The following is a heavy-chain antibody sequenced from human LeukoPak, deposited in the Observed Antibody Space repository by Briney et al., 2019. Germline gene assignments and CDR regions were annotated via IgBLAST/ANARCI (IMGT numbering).Heavy chain of an antibody. Sequence: SGTLSLTCAVSGGSISSSNWWSWVRQPPGKGLEWIGEIYHSGSTNYNPSLKSRVTISVDKSKNQFSLKLSSVTAADTAVYYCARVGIAAAGGYYGMDVWGQGTTVTVSS. CDR1: GGSISSSNW. CDR3: ARVGIAAAGGYYGMDV. CDR2: IYHSGST. D-gene: IGHD6-13*01. J-gene: IGHJ6*02. V-gene: IGHV4-4*02.